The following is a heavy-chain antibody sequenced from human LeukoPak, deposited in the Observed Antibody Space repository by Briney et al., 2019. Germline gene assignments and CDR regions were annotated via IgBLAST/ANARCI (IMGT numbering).Heavy chain of an antibody. CDR2: MNPNSGNT. CDR3: AKDDGSPLWCMAFSCYGNFDY. V-gene: IGHV1-8*01. CDR1: GYTFTSYD. Sequence: ASVKVSCKASGYTFTSYDINWVRQATGQGLEWMGWMNPNSGNTGYAQKFQGRVTMTRNTSISTAYMELSSLRAEDTAVYYCAKDDGSPLWCMAFSCYGNFDYWGQGTLVTVSS. J-gene: IGHJ4*02. D-gene: IGHD2-15*01.